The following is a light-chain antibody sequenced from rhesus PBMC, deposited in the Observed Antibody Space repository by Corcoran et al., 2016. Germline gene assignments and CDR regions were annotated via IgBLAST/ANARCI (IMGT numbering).Light chain of an antibody. CDR1: QSISSW. Sequence: DIQMTQSPSSLSASVGDTVTITCRASQSISSWLAWYQQKPGKAPKLLFYKASTLQSGVPSRFSGSGSGTDVTLTISSLQSEDFATYYCQQYSSSPYSFGQGTKVEIK. J-gene: IGKJ2*01. V-gene: IGKV1-22*01. CDR2: KAS. CDR3: QQYSSSPYS.